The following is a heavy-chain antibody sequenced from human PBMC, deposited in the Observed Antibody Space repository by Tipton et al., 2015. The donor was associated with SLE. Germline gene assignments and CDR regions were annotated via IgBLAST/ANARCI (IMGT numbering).Heavy chain of an antibody. CDR1: GGSISSYY. Sequence: TLSLTCTVSGGSISSYYWSWIRQPPGKGLEWIGYIYYSGSTNYSGSTNYNPSLKSRVTISLATSKSQFSLKLSSVTAADTAVYYCARGGVLGFHPSAFDIWGQGTMVTVSS. J-gene: IGHJ3*02. CDR2: IYYSGSTNYSGST. D-gene: IGHD3-10*01. V-gene: IGHV4-59*01. CDR3: ARGGVLGFHPSAFDI.